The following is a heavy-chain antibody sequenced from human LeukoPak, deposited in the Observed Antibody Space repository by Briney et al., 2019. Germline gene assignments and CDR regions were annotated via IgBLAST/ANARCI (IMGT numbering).Heavy chain of an antibody. CDR3: AKGYRNHLLILLDS. CDR1: GFTFSSYA. J-gene: IGHJ5*01. V-gene: IGHV3-30*02. D-gene: IGHD3-16*01. CDR2: LRYDGSNE. Sequence: GGSLRLSCAASGFTFSSYAMHWVRQAPGKGLESVAFLRYDGSNEYYADSVKGRLTITRDNSKNTLYLQMNSLRAADTAVYYCAKGYRNHLLILLDSWGQGTLVTVSS.